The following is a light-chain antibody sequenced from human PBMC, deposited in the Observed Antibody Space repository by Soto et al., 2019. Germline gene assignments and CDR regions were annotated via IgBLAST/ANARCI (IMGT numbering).Light chain of an antibody. CDR1: QSVSSNY. CDR3: QQYGSSPPFT. CDR2: RAS. V-gene: IGKV3-20*01. Sequence: EIVLTQSPGTLSLSPGERATLSCRASQSVSSNYLAWYQQKPGQAPRLLIYRASYRVAGIPDRFSGSGSGTDFTLTISRLEPEDFAVYYCQQYGSSPPFTFGQGTKLEIK. J-gene: IGKJ2*01.